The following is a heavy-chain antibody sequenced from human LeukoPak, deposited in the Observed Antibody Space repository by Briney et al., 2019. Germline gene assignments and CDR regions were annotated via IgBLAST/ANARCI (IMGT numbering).Heavy chain of an antibody. CDR3: ARELPDSPQYDFWSGTENFYYFDY. J-gene: IGHJ4*02. D-gene: IGHD3-3*01. CDR1: GGSISSGSYY. Sequence: PSQTLSLTCTVSGGSISSGSYYWSWIRQPAGKGLEWIGRIYTSGSTNYNPSLKSRVTISVDTSKNQFSLKLSSVTAADTAVYYCARELPDSPQYDFWSGTENFYYFDYWGQGTLVTVSS. V-gene: IGHV4-61*02. CDR2: IYTSGST.